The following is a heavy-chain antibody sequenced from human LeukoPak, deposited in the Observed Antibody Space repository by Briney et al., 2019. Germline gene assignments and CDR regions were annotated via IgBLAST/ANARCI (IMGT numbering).Heavy chain of an antibody. CDR1: GGSISSGSYY. J-gene: IGHJ4*02. D-gene: IGHD3-9*01. Sequence: SETLSLTCTVSGGSISSGSYYWSWVRQPAGKGLEWIGRIYTSGSTNYNPSLKSRFTISVDTSKNQFSLKLSSVTAADTAVYYCARDGWNYDILTGYKYYFDYWGQGTLVTVSS. CDR3: ARDGWNYDILTGYKYYFDY. V-gene: IGHV4-61*02. CDR2: IYTSGST.